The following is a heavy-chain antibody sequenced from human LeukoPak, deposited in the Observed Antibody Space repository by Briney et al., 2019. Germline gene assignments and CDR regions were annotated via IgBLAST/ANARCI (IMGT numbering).Heavy chain of an antibody. V-gene: IGHV4-59*01. CDR2: IYYSGST. J-gene: IGHJ4*02. CDR1: GGSISSYY. CDR3: ARGTGSSSWYLFDY. Sequence: SETLSLTCTVSGGSISSYYWSSIRQPPGKGLEWIGYIYYSGSTNYNPSLKSRVTISVDTSKNQFSLKLSSVTAADTAVYYCARGTGSSSWYLFDYWGQGTLVTVSS. D-gene: IGHD6-13*01.